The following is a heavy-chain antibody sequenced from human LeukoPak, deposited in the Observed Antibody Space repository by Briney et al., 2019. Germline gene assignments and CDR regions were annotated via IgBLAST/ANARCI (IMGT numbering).Heavy chain of an antibody. CDR2: ISYDGSNK. CDR3: ARVGDRQWELRLLDFDY. V-gene: IGHV3-30*04. CDR1: GFTFSSYA. D-gene: IGHD1-26*01. Sequence: PGGSLRLSCAASGFTFSSYAMHWVRQAPGKGLEWVAVISYDGSNKYYADSVKGRFTISRDNAKNSLYLQMNSLRAEDTAVYYCARVGDRQWELRLLDFDYWGQGTLVTVSS. J-gene: IGHJ4*02.